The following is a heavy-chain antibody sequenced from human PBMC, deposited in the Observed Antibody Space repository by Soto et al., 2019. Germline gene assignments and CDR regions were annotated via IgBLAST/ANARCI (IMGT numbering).Heavy chain of an antibody. CDR1: GGSINSGDYS. Sequence: SETLSLTCTVSGGSINSGDYSWTWIRQPPGKGLEWIGYIYHTGTTYYNMSLKSRVTISVDRSKNQFSLKLSSVTAADTAVYYFARGINYYDSSGDSWFDPWGQGTLVTVSS. CDR3: ARGINYYDSSGDSWFDP. D-gene: IGHD3-22*01. CDR2: IYHTGTT. V-gene: IGHV4-30-2*01. J-gene: IGHJ5*02.